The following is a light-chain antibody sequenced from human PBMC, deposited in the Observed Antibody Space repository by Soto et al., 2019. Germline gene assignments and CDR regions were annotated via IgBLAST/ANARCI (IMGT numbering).Light chain of an antibody. V-gene: IGKV3-15*01. CDR1: QGVSTN. CDR3: QQYDDWPPWT. J-gene: IGKJ1*01. Sequence: IVMTQSPASLSVSPGERAALSCRASQGVSTNLAWYQQKPGQAPRLLIYGASTRATGIPVRFSGSGSGTDFTLTISGLRSEDFAVYYWQQYDDWPPWTFGQGTKVEIK. CDR2: GAS.